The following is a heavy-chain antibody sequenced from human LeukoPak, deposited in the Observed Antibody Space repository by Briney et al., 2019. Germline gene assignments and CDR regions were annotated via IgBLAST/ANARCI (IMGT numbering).Heavy chain of an antibody. Sequence: GASVKVSCKASGGTFSSYAISWVRQAPGQGLEWMGGIIPIFGTANYAQKFQGRVTITTDESTSTAYMELSSLRSEDTAVYYCARDLHTYYYGSGSWSGAFDIWGQGTMVTVSS. D-gene: IGHD3-10*01. CDR2: IIPIFGTA. CDR1: GGTFSSYA. V-gene: IGHV1-69*05. J-gene: IGHJ3*02. CDR3: ARDLHTYYYGSGSWSGAFDI.